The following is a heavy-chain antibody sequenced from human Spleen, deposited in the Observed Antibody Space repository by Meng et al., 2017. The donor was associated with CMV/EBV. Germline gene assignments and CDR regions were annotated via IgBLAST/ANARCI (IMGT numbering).Heavy chain of an antibody. CDR3: ARMLRDDYNMWADY. CDR1: GGSINHYY. D-gene: IGHD5-24*01. CDR2: IYYSGST. Sequence: PVSGGSINHYYWSWIRQPPGKGLEWIGYIYYSGSTKYNPSLKSRVTISVHTSKNQFSLKLNSVTAADTAVYFCARMLRDDYNMWADYWGQGTLVTVSS. V-gene: IGHV4-59*01. J-gene: IGHJ4*02.